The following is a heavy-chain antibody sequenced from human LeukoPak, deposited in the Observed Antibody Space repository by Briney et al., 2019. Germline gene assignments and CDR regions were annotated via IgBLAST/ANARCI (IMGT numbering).Heavy chain of an antibody. CDR1: GFIFSNYW. CDR3: ARGTTRMRSHDSRPTIFDY. V-gene: IGHV3-7*01. J-gene: IGHJ4*02. CDR2: IKQDGSEK. Sequence: GGSLRLSCAASGFIFSNYWMSWVRQAPGKGLEWVANIKQDGSEKYYVDSVKGRFTISRDNAKNSLYLQMNSLRAEDTAVYYCARGTTRMRSHDSRPTIFDYWGQGTLVTVSS. D-gene: IGHD3-22*01.